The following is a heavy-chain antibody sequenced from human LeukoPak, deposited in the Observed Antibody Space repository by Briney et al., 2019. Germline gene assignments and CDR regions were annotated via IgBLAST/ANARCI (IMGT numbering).Heavy chain of an antibody. Sequence: GGSLRLSCAASGFTFSSYAMPWVRQAPGKGLEWVAVISYDGSNKYYADSVKGRFTISRDNSKNTLYLQMNSLRAEDTAVYYCARDLSGYYYYYYGMDVWGQGTTVTVSS. CDR3: ARDLSGYYYYYYGMDV. J-gene: IGHJ6*01. CDR1: GFTFSSYA. V-gene: IGHV3-30-3*01. CDR2: ISYDGSNK. D-gene: IGHD3-10*01.